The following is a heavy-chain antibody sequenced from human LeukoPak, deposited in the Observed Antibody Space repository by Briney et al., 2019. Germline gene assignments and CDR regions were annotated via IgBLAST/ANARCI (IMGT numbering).Heavy chain of an antibody. CDR1: GGSISSYY. CDR2: IYYSGSA. CDR3: ARGGSSWGNFDY. V-gene: IGHV4-59*08. J-gene: IGHJ4*03. Sequence: SETLSLTCTVSGGSISSYYWSWIRQSPGKGLEWVGYIYYSGSANYNPSLKSRVTISVDTSKSQFSLKLSSVTAADTAVYYCARGGSSWGNFDYWGQGTTVTVSS. D-gene: IGHD6-13*01.